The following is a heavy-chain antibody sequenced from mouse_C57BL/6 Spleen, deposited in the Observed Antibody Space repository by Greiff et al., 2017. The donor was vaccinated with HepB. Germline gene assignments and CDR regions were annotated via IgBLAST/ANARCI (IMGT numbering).Heavy chain of an antibody. CDR3: ARRDWDDAMDY. D-gene: IGHD4-1*01. Sequence: VQRVESGAELVRPGASVKLSCKASGYTFTDYYINWVKQRPGQGLEWIARIYPGSGNTYYNEKFKGKATLTAEKSSSTAYMQLSSLTSEDSAVYFCARRDWDDAMDYWGQGTSVTVSS. V-gene: IGHV1-76*01. CDR2: IYPGSGNT. J-gene: IGHJ4*01. CDR1: GYTFTDYY.